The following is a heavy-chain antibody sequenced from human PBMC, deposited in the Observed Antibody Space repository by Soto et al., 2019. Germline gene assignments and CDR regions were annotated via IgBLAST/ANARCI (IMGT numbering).Heavy chain of an antibody. J-gene: IGHJ1*01. CDR3: AKESQNRGDCSGC. CDR1: GFTFSSYA. CDR2: ISGSGGST. D-gene: IGHD2-15*01. Sequence: EVQLLESGGGLVQPGGSLRLSCAASGFTFSSYAMSWVRQAPGKGLEWVSAISGSGGSTYYADSVKGRFTISRDNSKNPLYLQINSLRAEDTAVYYCAKESQNRGDCSGCWGRDTLVTVSS. V-gene: IGHV3-23*01.